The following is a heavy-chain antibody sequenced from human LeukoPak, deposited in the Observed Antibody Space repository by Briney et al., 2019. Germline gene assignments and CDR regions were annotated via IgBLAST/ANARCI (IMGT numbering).Heavy chain of an antibody. CDR3: ARRGYDILTGFFDT. D-gene: IGHD3-9*01. CDR1: GGSMSSLSYH. Sequence: SETLSLTCSVSGGSMSSLSYHWGWIRQSPGKGLEWIGNIYYSGSTQYKPSLKSRVTISGDTSQSQFSLKLSSVTAADTAVYYCARRGYDILTGFFDTWSQGTPVTVSS. CDR2: IYYSGST. V-gene: IGHV4-39*01. J-gene: IGHJ5*02.